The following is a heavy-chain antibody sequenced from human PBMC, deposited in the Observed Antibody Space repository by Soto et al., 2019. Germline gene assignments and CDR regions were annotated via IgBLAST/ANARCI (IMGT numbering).Heavy chain of an antibody. D-gene: IGHD2-15*01. CDR2: INHSGST. CDR3: ARGGYCSGGSCHTTGMDV. CDR1: GGSFSGYY. Sequence: SETLSLTCAVYGGSFSGYYWSWIRQPPGKGLEWIGEINHSGSTNYNPSLKSRVTISVDTSKNQFSLKRSSVTAADTAVYHCARGGYCSGGSCHTTGMDVWGQGTTVTVSS. J-gene: IGHJ6*02. V-gene: IGHV4-34*01.